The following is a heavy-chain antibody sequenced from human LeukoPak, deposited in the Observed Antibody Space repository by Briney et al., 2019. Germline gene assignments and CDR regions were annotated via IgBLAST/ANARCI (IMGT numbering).Heavy chain of an antibody. D-gene: IGHD6-13*01. J-gene: IGHJ6*03. CDR2: IYYSGST. Sequence: SETLSLTCTVSGGSISSYYWSWLRQPPGKGLEWIGYIYYSGSTNYKPSLKSRVTISVDTSKNQFSLKLSSVTAADTAVYYCARLHSSSWYYYYYYYMDVWGKGTTVTISS. V-gene: IGHV4-59*08. CDR1: GGSISSYY. CDR3: ARLHSSSWYYYYYYYMDV.